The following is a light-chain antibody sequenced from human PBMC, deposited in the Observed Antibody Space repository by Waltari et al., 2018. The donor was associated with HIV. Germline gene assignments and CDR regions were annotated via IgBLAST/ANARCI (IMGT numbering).Light chain of an antibody. CDR1: QNISSY. V-gene: IGKV1-39*01. CDR3: QQSYSTPWT. J-gene: IGKJ1*01. Sequence: DIQMTQSPSSLSASVGDRVTITCRASQNISSYLNWYQQKPGKAPKLLIYAASSLQSGVPSRFSGSGSGTDFTLTISSLQPEDFATYYCQQSYSTPWTFGQGPKVEIK. CDR2: AAS.